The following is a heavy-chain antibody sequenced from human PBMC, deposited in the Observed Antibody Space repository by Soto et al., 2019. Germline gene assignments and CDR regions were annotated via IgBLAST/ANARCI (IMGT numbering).Heavy chain of an antibody. CDR2: IYYSGST. D-gene: IGHD1-26*01. Sequence: SETLSLTCTVSGGSISSSSYYWGWIRQPPGKGLEWIGSIYYSGSTYYNPSLKSRVTISVDTSKNQFSLKLSSVTAADTAVYYCARATTFVDWFDPWGQGTLVTVSS. CDR1: GGSISSSSYY. J-gene: IGHJ5*02. CDR3: ARATTFVDWFDP. V-gene: IGHV4-39*07.